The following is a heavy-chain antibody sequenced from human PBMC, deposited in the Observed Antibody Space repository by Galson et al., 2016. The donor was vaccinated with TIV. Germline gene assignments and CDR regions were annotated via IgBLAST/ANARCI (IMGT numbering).Heavy chain of an antibody. V-gene: IGHV4-4*01. CDR1: GGSITSNNW. Sequence: LSLTCAVSGGSITSNNWWSWVRQPPGKGLEWIGEIYIGGTTNYNPSLKSRVTMSVDMAKNQFSLKLTSVTAADTAVYFCATDASGYPYPFDYWGQGTLVTVSS. J-gene: IGHJ4*02. CDR2: IYIGGTT. D-gene: IGHD3-22*01. CDR3: ATDASGYPYPFDY.